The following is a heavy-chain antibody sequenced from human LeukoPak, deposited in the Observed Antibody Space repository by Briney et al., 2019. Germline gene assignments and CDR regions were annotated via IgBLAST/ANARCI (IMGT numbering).Heavy chain of an antibody. V-gene: IGHV1-18*01. CDR2: ISAYNGNT. CDR3: ATGGFWSGQYYFDY. CDR1: GYTFTSYG. J-gene: IGHJ4*02. Sequence: ASVKVSCKASGYTFTSYGVSWVRQAPGQGLEWMGWISAYNGNTNYAQKLQGRVTMTTDTSTSTAYMELRSLRSEDTAVYYCATGGFWSGQYYFDYWGQGTLVTVSS. D-gene: IGHD3-3*01.